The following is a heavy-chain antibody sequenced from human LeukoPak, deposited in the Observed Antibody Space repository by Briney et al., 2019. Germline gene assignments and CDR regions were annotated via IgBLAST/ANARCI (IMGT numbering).Heavy chain of an antibody. D-gene: IGHD3-10*01. CDR2: INHSGST. Sequence: PSETLSLTCAVYGGXFSGYYCSWIRQPPGKGLEWSGEINHSGSTNYNPSLQSRVTISVDTSKNQFSLKLSSMTAADTAVYYCASKTYYYGSGSYYNWFDYWGQGTLVTVSS. CDR1: GGXFSGYY. J-gene: IGHJ4*02. V-gene: IGHV4-34*01. CDR3: ASKTYYYGSGSYYNWFDY.